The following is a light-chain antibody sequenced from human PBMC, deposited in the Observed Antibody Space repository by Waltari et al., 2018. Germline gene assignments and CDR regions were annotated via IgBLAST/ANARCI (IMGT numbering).Light chain of an antibody. CDR1: QSVNRN. V-gene: IGKV3-15*01. CDR2: AAS. J-gene: IGKJ2*01. Sequence: EIVMTQSPGTLSVSPGERATLSCWASQSVNRNLTWYQHKPGQAPRLLIYAASIRATGVSARFSGTGSATEFTLTISRLQSEDSAVYYCQQYNSSPPFTFGQGTKLEIK. CDR3: QQYNSSPPFT.